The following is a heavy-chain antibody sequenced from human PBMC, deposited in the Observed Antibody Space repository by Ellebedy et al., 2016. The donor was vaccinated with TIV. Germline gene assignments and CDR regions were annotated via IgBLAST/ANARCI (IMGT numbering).Heavy chain of an antibody. CDR3: AREDTVVAASWVDY. CDR2: ISSSSSTI. CDR1: GFTFSSYS. Sequence: GESLKISXAASGFTFSSYSMNWVRQAPGKGLEWVSYISSSSSTIYYADSVKGRFTISRDNAKNSLYLQMNSLRAEDTAVYYCAREDTVVAASWVDYWGQGTLVTVSS. V-gene: IGHV3-48*04. D-gene: IGHD2-15*01. J-gene: IGHJ4*02.